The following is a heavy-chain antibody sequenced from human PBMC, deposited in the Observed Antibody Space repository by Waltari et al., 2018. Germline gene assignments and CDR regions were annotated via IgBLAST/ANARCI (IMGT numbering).Heavy chain of an antibody. V-gene: IGHV5-10-1*01. CDR2: IDPSDSYT. D-gene: IGHD6-6*01. CDR1: GGTFSSYT. Sequence: VQLVQSGAEVKKPGSSVKVSCKASGGTFSSYTISWVRQAPGQGLEWMGRIDPSDSYTNYSPSFQGHVTISADKSISTAYLQWSSLKASDTAMYYCEYGSSSSSYWGQGTLVTVSS. CDR3: EYGSSSSSY. J-gene: IGHJ4*02.